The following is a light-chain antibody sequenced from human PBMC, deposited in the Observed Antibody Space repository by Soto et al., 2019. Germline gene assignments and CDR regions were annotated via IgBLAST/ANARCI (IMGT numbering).Light chain of an antibody. CDR3: QQYDNWPPWT. Sequence: EIVMTQSPATLSVSPGESATLSCRASQSVSINLAWYQQRPGQAPRLLIYGASTRATGIPARFSGSGSGTDFTLTISSLQSEDFAVYYCQQYDNWPPWTFGQGTKVDIK. CDR2: GAS. V-gene: IGKV3-15*01. J-gene: IGKJ1*01. CDR1: QSVSIN.